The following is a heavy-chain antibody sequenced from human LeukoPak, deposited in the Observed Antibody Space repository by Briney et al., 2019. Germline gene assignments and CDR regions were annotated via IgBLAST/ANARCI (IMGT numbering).Heavy chain of an antibody. V-gene: IGHV3-23*01. J-gene: IGHJ4*02. Sequence: PGGSLRLSWAVAGITLSNYGMTWVRQAPGKGLEWDAGISDTGGRTNYADSVKGRFTISRDNPKNTLYLQMNSLRAEDTAVYFCAKRGVVIRVILVGFHKEAYYFDSWGQGALVTVSS. CDR3: AKRGVVIRVILVGFHKEAYYFDS. CDR2: ISDTGGRT. D-gene: IGHD3-22*01. CDR1: GITLSNYG.